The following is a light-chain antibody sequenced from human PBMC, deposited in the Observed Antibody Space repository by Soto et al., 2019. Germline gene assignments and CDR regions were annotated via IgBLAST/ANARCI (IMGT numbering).Light chain of an antibody. Sequence: DIQMTQSPSTLSASVGERVTITCRASQSVSNWLAWYQQKPGKAPKLLIYAASSLQSEVPSRFSGSGSGTDFTLTISSLQPEDFATYYCQQSYSTPWTFGQGTKVDIK. CDR1: QSVSNW. J-gene: IGKJ1*01. V-gene: IGKV1-39*01. CDR2: AAS. CDR3: QQSYSTPWT.